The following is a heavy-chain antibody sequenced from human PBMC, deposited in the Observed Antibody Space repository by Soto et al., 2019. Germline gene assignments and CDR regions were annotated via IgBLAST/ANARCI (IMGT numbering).Heavy chain of an antibody. D-gene: IGHD2-2*01. Sequence: GASVKVSCKASGGTFSSYAISWVRQAPGQGLEWMGGIIPIFGTANYAQKLQGRVTITADESTSTAYMELSSLRSEDTAVYYCARKDSYCSSTSCYLYYYYGMDVWGQGTTVTVSS. J-gene: IGHJ6*02. CDR1: GGTFSSYA. CDR2: IIPIFGTA. V-gene: IGHV1-69*13. CDR3: ARKDSYCSSTSCYLYYYYGMDV.